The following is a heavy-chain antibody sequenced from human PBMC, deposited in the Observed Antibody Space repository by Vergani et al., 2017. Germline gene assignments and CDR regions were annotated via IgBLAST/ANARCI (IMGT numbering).Heavy chain of an antibody. V-gene: IGHV3-33*06. J-gene: IGHJ1*01. CDR3: AKSSAYSSSSQFQH. CDR2: IWYDGSNK. CDR1: GFTFSNYG. D-gene: IGHD6-6*01. Sequence: QVQLVESGGGVVQPGRSLRLSCAASGFTFSNYGMHWVRQAPGKGLEWVAVIWYDGSNKYYADSVKGRFTISRDNSKNSLYLQMNSLRTEDTALYYCAKSSAYSSSSQFQHWGQGTLVTVSS.